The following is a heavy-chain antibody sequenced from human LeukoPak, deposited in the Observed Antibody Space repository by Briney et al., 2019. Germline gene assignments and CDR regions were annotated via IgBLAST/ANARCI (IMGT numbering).Heavy chain of an antibody. J-gene: IGHJ4*02. CDR3: ARDRGYSYGHPLDY. CDR1: GFSFSDYS. Sequence: PGRSLRLSCAASGFSFSDYSMPWVRQTPGKGLEWVALIWNDGSNKYYADSVKGRFTISRDNSKNTLYLQMNSLKAEDTAVYYCARDRGYSYGHPLDYWGQGTLVTVSS. V-gene: IGHV3-33*01. D-gene: IGHD5-18*01. CDR2: IWNDGSNK.